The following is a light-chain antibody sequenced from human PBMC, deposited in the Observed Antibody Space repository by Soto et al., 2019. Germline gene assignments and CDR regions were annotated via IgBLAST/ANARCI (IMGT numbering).Light chain of an antibody. CDR2: LGS. CDR3: MQTLQTPVT. J-gene: IGKJ4*01. CDR1: QSLLHSNGYNY. V-gene: IGKV2-28*01. Sequence: DTVMTQSPLSLPVTPGEPASISCRSSQSLLHSNGYNYLDWYLQKPGQPPQLLISLGSNRASGVPDRFSGSGSGTDFTLKIITVEAEDVGVYYCMQTLQTPVTFGGGTKVEIK.